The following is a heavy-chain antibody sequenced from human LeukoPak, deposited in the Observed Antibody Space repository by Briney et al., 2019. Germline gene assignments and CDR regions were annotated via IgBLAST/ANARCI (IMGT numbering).Heavy chain of an antibody. V-gene: IGHV4-59*01. CDR3: ARVYYYDSSGYGRAPYYFDY. J-gene: IGHJ4*02. CDR2: IYYSGST. D-gene: IGHD3-22*01. CDR1: GGSISSYY. Sequence: SETLSLTCTVSGGSISSYYWSWIRQPPGKGLEWIGYIYYSGSTNYNPSLKSRVTISVDTSKNQFSLKLSSVTAADTAVYYCARVYYYDSSGYGRAPYYFDYWGQGTLVTVSS.